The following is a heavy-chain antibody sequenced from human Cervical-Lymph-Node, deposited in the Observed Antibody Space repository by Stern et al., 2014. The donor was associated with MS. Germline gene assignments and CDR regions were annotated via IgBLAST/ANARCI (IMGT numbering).Heavy chain of an antibody. CDR3: ARANYGDYIDY. CDR2: INWDDDK. J-gene: IGHJ4*02. V-gene: IGHV2-70*01. Sequence: QVTLGESGPALVKPTQTLTLTCTFSGFSLSNGGMCVTWIRPPPGQALEWLALINWDDDKYYTTALKTRLTISKDTSKNQVVLTMTNMDPVDTATYYCARANYGDYIDYWGQGTLVTVSS. D-gene: IGHD4-17*01. CDR1: GFSLSNGGMC.